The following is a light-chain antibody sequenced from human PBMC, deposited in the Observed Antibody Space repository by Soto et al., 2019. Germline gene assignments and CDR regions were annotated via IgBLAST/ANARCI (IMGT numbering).Light chain of an antibody. CDR2: DNN. CDR1: SSNIGNNY. V-gene: IGLV1-51*01. CDR3: GTWDSSLSAAV. Sequence: QSVLTQPPSVSAAPGQKVTISCSGSSSNIGNNYVSWYQQLPGTAPKLLIYDNNKQPSGIPDRFSGSESGTSATLGISGLQTGDEADYYCGTWDSSLSAAVFGGGTQLTVL. J-gene: IGLJ2*01.